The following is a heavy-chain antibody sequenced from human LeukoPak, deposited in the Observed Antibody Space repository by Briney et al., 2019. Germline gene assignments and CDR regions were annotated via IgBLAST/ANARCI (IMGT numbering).Heavy chain of an antibody. J-gene: IGHJ4*02. D-gene: IGHD4-17*01. CDR2: INPNSGGT. Sequence: ASVKVSFKASGYTFTGYYMHWVRQAPGQGLEWMGWINPNSGGTNYAQKFQERVTITRDMSTSTAYMELSSLRSEDTAVYYCAAAMTTVTMVDYWGQGTLVTVSS. CDR1: GYTFTGYY. V-gene: IGHV1-2*02. CDR3: AAAMTTVTMVDY.